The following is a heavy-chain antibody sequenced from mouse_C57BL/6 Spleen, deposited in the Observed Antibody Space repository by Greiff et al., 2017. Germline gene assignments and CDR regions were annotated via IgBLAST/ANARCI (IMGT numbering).Heavy chain of an antibody. Sequence: VKLMESGPGLVAPSQSLSITCTVSGFSLTSDGVSWVRQPPGKGLEWLGVIWGDGRTNHHSAPIYRLSISKDNSKSQVFLKLNSQQTEDTATYCCAKAERGNYGGYAMDYWGQGTSVTVSS. J-gene: IGHJ4*01. V-gene: IGHV2-3*01. CDR2: IWGDGRT. D-gene: IGHD2-1*01. CDR1: GFSLTSDG. CDR3: AKAERGNYGGYAMDY.